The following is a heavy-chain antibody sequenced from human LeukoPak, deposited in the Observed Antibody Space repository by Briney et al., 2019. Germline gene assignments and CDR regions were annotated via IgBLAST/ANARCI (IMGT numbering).Heavy chain of an antibody. CDR1: GYTFTGYY. J-gene: IGHJ3*02. V-gene: IGHV1-2*02. D-gene: IGHD2-2*01. Sequence: ASVKVSCKASGYTFTGYYMHWVRQAPGQGLEWMGWINPNSGGTNYAQKFQGRVTMTRDTSISTAYMELSSLTSGDTAVYYCARVVVPAALFVGHDAFDIWGQGTMVTVSS. CDR2: INPNSGGT. CDR3: ARVVVPAALFVGHDAFDI.